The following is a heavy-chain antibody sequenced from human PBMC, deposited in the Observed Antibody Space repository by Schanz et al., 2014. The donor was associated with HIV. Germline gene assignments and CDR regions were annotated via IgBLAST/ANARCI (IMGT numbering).Heavy chain of an antibody. J-gene: IGHJ6*02. CDR1: GSTFTTYY. CDR2: IKQDGSEK. D-gene: IGHD1-20*01. V-gene: IGHV3-7*01. Sequence: EVHLVESGGGLVQPGGSLRLSCVASGSTFTTYYMSWVRQAPGKGLEWVANIKQDGSEKYYVDSVKGRFTISRDNAKNTLYLQMNSLRAVDTAVYFCARDGMAFYGMDVWGQGTTVTVSS. CDR3: ARDGMAFYGMDV.